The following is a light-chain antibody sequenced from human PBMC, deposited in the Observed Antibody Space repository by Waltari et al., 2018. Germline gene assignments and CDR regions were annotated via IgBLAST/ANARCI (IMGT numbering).Light chain of an antibody. J-gene: IGKJ1*01. CDR3: HQHHTTPWT. V-gene: IGKV4-1*01. Sequence: DIVMTQSPDSLAVSLGERATLNCKSSHSLFYTANNKNYFVCYQQKPGQPPKLLFSWASTRESGVPDRFIGSGSGADFTLTISSLQAEDVAVYYCHQHHTTPWTFGQGTEVEI. CDR2: WAS. CDR1: HSLFYTANNKNY.